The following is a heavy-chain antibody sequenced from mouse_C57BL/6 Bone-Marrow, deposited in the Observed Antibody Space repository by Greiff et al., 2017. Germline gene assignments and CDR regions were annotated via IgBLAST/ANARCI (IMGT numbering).Heavy chain of an antibody. V-gene: IGHV1-69*01. CDR1: GYTFTSYW. CDR3: AREGGYWAWFAY. CDR2: IDPSDSYT. D-gene: IGHD4-1*01. J-gene: IGHJ3*01. Sequence: VQLKQPGAELVMPGASVKLSCKASGYTFTSYWMHWVKQRPGQGLEWIGEIDPSDSYTNYNQKFKGKSTLTVDKSSSTAYMQLSSLTSEDSAVYYCAREGGYWAWFAYWGQGTLVTVSA.